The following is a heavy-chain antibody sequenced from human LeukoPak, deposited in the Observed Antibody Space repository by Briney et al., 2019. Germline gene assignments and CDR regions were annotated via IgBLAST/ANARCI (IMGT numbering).Heavy chain of an antibody. J-gene: IGHJ4*02. CDR3: ARDAVRGGDCDF. CDR1: GFTFSNYW. CDR2: INPDGREQ. V-gene: IGHV3-7*01. Sequence: GGSLRLSCAASGFTFSNYWIKWVRQAPGKGPERVAQINPDGREQYHADSVKGRFSISRDNAKNSLYLQMNNLRAEDTAVYFCARDAVRGGDCDFWGQGTLVTVSS. D-gene: IGHD2-21*02.